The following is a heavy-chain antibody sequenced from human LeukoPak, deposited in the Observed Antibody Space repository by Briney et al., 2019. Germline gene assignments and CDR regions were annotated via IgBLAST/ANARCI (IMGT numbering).Heavy chain of an antibody. V-gene: IGHV4-34*01. D-gene: IGHD3-22*01. CDR1: GGSFSGYY. J-gene: IGHJ4*02. CDR3: ARGLESAYYYDSSGYYYDY. CDR2: INHSGST. Sequence: SETLSLTCAVYGGSFSGYYWSWIRQPPGKGLEWIGEINHSGSTNYNPSLKSRVTISVDTSENQFSLKLSSVTAADTAVYYCARGLESAYYYDSSGYYYDYWGQGTLVTVSS.